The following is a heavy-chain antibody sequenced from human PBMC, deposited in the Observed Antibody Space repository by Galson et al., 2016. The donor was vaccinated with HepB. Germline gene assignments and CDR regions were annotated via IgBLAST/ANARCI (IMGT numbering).Heavy chain of an antibody. Sequence: SLRLSCAASGFTFSSYGMHWVRQAPGKGLEWVAVISIDGTKTYYADSVKGRFTISRDSSRNTLSLHLNSLRVEDTAVYYCAKWGRGWYHFDIWGQGTRVSVSS. V-gene: IGHV3-30*04. J-gene: IGHJ4*02. D-gene: IGHD6-19*01. CDR1: GFTFSSYG. CDR3: AKWGRGWYHFDI. CDR2: ISIDGTKT.